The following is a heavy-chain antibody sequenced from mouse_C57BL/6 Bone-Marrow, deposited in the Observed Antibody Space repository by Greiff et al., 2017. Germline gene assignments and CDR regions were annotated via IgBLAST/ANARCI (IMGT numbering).Heavy chain of an antibody. CDR1: GYTYTDYE. V-gene: IGHV1-15*01. J-gene: IGHJ1*03. CDR2: LDPETGGT. D-gene: IGHD1-1*01. CDR3: TRDYGSRGDWYFDV. Sequence: QVQLQQSGAELVRPGASVTLSCKASGYTYTDYEMHWVKQTPVHGLDWIGALDPETGGTASNQKFKGKAILTADKSSSTAYMELRSLTSEDSAVYYCTRDYGSRGDWYFDVWGTGTTVTVSS.